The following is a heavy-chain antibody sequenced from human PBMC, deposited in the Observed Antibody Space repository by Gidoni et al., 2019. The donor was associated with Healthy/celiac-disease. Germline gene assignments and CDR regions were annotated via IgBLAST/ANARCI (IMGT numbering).Heavy chain of an antibody. CDR2: IYTSGST. D-gene: IGHD4-17*01. J-gene: IGHJ3*02. V-gene: IGHV4-61*02. CDR1: GGSISSGSYY. CDR3: ARVTVTTGHDAFDI. Sequence: QVQLQESGPGLVKPSQTLSLTCTVSGGSISSGSYYWSWFRQPAGKGLEWIGRIYTSGSTNYNPSLKSRVTMSVDTSKNQFALKLSSVTAADTAVYYCARVTVTTGHDAFDIWGQGTMVTVSS.